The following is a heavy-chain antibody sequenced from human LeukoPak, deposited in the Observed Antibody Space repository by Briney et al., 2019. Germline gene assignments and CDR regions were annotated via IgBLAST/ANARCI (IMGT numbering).Heavy chain of an antibody. CDR3: ARSRWWLRLLDY. D-gene: IGHD5-12*01. J-gene: IGHJ4*02. Sequence: PGGSLRLSCAASGFKFSDHYIDWVRQAPGKGLEWVGRSRNKASSYTTEYAASVEGRFTISRDVSESSLYLQMNSLRTEDTAVYYCARSRWWLRLLDYWGQGTLVTVSS. V-gene: IGHV3-72*01. CDR2: SRNKASSYTT. CDR1: GFKFSDHY.